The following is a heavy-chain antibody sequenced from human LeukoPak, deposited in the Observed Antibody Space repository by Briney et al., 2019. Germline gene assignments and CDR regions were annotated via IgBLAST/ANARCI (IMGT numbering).Heavy chain of an antibody. V-gene: IGHV3-30*18. Sequence: GGSLRLSCAASGLSFRSCGMHWVRQTPGKGLEWVAVISYDGSNKYYADSVKGRFTISRDNSKNTLYLQMNSLRPEDTAVYYCAKDKLQLLILDYFDYWGQGTLVTVSS. D-gene: IGHD4-11*01. CDR2: ISYDGSNK. CDR3: AKDKLQLLILDYFDY. CDR1: GLSFRSCG. J-gene: IGHJ4*02.